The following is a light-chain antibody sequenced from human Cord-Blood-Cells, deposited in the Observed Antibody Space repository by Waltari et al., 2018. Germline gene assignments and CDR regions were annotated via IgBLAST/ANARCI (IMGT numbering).Light chain of an antibody. J-gene: IGKJ1*01. CDR3: QQLNSYPRT. CDR1: QGISSY. CDR2: AAS. Sequence: DTQLTQSPSFLSASVVDRVTITWRASQGISSYLAWYQQKQGKAPKLLIYAASTLQSGVPSRFSGSGSGTEFTLTISSLQPEDFATYYCQQLNSYPRTFGQGTKVEIK. V-gene: IGKV1-9*01.